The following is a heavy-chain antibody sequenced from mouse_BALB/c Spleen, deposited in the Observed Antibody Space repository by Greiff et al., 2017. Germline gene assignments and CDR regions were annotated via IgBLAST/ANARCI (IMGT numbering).Heavy chain of an antibody. V-gene: IGHV5-9-4*01. CDR2: ISSGGSYT. CDR3: ARELGGLAY. D-gene: IGHD4-1*01. J-gene: IGHJ3*01. CDR1: GFTFSSYA. Sequence: EVKLMESGGGLVKPGGSLKLSCAASGFTFSSYAMSWVRQSPEKRLEWVAEISSGGSYTYYPDTVTGRFTISRDNAKNTLYLEMSSLRSEDTAMYYCARELGGLAYWGQGTLVTVSA.